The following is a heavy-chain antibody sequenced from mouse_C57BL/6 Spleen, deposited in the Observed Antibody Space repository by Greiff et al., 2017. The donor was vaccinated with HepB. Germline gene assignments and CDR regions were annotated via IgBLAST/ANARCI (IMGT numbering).Heavy chain of an antibody. CDR2: ISSGSSTI. Sequence: EVKLMESGGGLVKPGGSLKLSCAASGFTFSDYGMHWVRQAPEKGLEWVAYISSGSSTIYYADTVKGRFTISRDNAKNTLFLQMTSLRSEDTAMYYCARNWDVYFDYWGQGTTLTVSS. J-gene: IGHJ2*01. CDR1: GFTFSDYG. D-gene: IGHD4-1*01. CDR3: ARNWDVYFDY. V-gene: IGHV5-17*01.